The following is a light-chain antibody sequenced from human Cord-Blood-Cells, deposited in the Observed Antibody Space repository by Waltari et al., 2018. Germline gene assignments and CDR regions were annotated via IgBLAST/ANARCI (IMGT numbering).Light chain of an antibody. CDR1: SSDVGGYNY. CDR3: SSYTSSSALV. J-gene: IGLJ3*02. V-gene: IGLV2-14*01. Sequence: QSALTQPASVSGSPGQSITISCTGTSSDVGGYNYVSWYQQHPGKAPKLMIYDVSKRPSVVSIHFAGSKSGNTASLTSCGLQAEDEADYYSSSYTSSSALVFGGGTKLTVL. CDR2: DVS.